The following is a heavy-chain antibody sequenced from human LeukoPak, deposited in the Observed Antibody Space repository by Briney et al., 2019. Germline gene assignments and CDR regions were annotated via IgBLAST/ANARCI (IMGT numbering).Heavy chain of an antibody. D-gene: IGHD4-17*01. Sequence: PGGSLRLSCAASGFTFSSYWMSWVRQAPGKGLEWVANIKQDGSEKYYVDSVKGRFTISRDNAKNSLYLQMNSLRAEDTALYYCAKDQVWDYGDYVFGGWFDLWGQGTLVTVSS. V-gene: IGHV3-7*03. CDR3: AKDQVWDYGDYVFGGWFDL. CDR2: IKQDGSEK. J-gene: IGHJ5*02. CDR1: GFTFSSYW.